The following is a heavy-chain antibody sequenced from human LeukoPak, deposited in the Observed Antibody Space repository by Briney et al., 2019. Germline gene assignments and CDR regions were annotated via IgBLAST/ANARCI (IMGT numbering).Heavy chain of an antibody. CDR1: GFTFTTNA. J-gene: IGHJ4*02. V-gene: IGHV3-23*01. Sequence: PGGSLRLSCAASGFTFTTNAMSWVRQAPGKGLEWVSAISGSGGRTYYADSVKGRFTISRDNARNSLYLQMNSLRAEDTAVYYCARQDWLGDRYYFDSWGQGTLVTVSS. CDR2: ISGSGGRT. CDR3: ARQDWLGDRYYFDS. D-gene: IGHD3-9*01.